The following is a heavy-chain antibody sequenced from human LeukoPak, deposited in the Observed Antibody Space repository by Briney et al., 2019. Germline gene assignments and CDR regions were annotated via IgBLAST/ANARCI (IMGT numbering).Heavy chain of an antibody. D-gene: IGHD5-24*01. J-gene: IGHJ4*02. V-gene: IGHV4-28*03. Sequence: SDTLSLTCAVSGYSISSSNWWGWIRQPPGKGLEWIGYIYYSGSTYYNPSLKSRVTISVDTSKNQFSLKLSSVTAADTAVYYCARVEMATISRRRYFDYWGQGTLVTVSP. CDR2: IYYSGST. CDR3: ARVEMATISRRRYFDY. CDR1: GYSISSSNW.